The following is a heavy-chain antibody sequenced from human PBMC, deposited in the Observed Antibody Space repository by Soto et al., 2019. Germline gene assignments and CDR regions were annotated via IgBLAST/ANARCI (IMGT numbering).Heavy chain of an antibody. J-gene: IGHJ4*02. CDR1: DYTFTSYG. D-gene: IGHD6-13*01. CDR3: ARDKGIAAAGPNSFDY. CDR2: ISAYNGNT. Sequence: QVQLEQSGAEVKKPGASVKVSCKASDYTFTSYGISWVRQAPGQGLEWKGWISAYNGNTNYAQKLQGRVTMTTDTSTSTAYMELRSLRSDDTAVYYCARDKGIAAAGPNSFDYWGQGTLVTVSS. V-gene: IGHV1-18*01.